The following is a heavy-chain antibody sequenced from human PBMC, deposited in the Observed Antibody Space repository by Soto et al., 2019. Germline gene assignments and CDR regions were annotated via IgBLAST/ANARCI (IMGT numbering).Heavy chain of an antibody. Sequence: GGSLRLSCVASGFPFSSYAMSWVRQAPGKGLEWVSGVSGSGGRTYYADSVKGRFTISRDNSNNTLSLQMHILRVEDTAVYFCAKGGYYSLFDIWGQGTMVTVSS. CDR1: GFPFSSYA. CDR2: VSGSGGRT. V-gene: IGHV3-23*01. CDR3: AKGGYYSLFDI. J-gene: IGHJ3*02. D-gene: IGHD3-16*01.